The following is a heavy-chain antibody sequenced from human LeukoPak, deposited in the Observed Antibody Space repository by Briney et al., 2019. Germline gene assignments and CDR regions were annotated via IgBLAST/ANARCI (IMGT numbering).Heavy chain of an antibody. CDR3: ARDYGGNSAWFDP. Sequence: ASVKVSCKASGGTSSSYAISWVRQAPGQGLEWMGGIIPIFGTANYAQKFQGRVTITTDESTSTAYMELSSLRSEDTAVYYCARDYGGNSAWFDPWGQGTLVTVSS. D-gene: IGHD4-23*01. CDR2: IIPIFGTA. V-gene: IGHV1-69*05. J-gene: IGHJ5*02. CDR1: GGTSSSYA.